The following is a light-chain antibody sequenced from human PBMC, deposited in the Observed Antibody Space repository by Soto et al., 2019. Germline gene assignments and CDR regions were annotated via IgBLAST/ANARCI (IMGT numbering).Light chain of an antibody. J-gene: IGKJ4*01. V-gene: IGKV3D-15*01. CDR2: GAS. CDR1: PSVDSN. CDR3: QQYDKWPLT. Sequence: EIVMTQSPATLSVSPGEVATLSCRTSPSVDSNLSWYQQKPGQAPRLLIFGASTRATGIPARFSGSGSGTDFTITISSLQSEDFAVYICQQYDKWPLTFGGGTKVDIK.